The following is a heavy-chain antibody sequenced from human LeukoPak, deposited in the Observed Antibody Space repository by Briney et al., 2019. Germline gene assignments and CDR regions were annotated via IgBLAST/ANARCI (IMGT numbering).Heavy chain of an antibody. D-gene: IGHD1-14*01. J-gene: IGHJ4*02. CDR3: ARHPTQTRGLDY. Sequence: KPSETLSLTCTVSGGSISSSSYYWGWIRQPPGKGLGWIGSIYYSGSTYYNPSLKSRVTISVDTSKNQFSLKLSSVTAADTAVYYCARHPTQTRGLDYWGQGTLVTVSS. CDR1: GGSISSSSYY. CDR2: IYYSGST. V-gene: IGHV4-39*01.